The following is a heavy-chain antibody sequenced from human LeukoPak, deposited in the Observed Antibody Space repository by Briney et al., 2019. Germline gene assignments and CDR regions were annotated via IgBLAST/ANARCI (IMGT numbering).Heavy chain of an antibody. CDR2: IYPGDSDT. V-gene: IGHV5-51*01. CDR1: GYSFASYW. D-gene: IGHD6-6*01. Sequence: ESLRISCKGSGYSFASYWTAWVRQMPGKGLEWMGIIYPGDSDTRYNPSFQGQVTISADKSISTAYLQWSSLKASDTAMYYCARHGSIASRRNWFDLWGQGTLVAVSS. J-gene: IGHJ5*02. CDR3: ARHGSIASRRNWFDL.